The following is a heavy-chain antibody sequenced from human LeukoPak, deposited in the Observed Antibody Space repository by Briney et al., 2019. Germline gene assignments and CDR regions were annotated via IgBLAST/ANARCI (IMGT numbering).Heavy chain of an antibody. Sequence: ASVKVSCKASGYTFTSYDINWVRQATGQGLEWMGWMNPNSGDTGYAQNFQGSVTMTRDTSISTAYMELSSLRSEDTAVYYCARTPRNGYIEGYWGQGTLVTVSS. CDR2: MNPNSGDT. D-gene: IGHD5-24*01. V-gene: IGHV1-8*01. J-gene: IGHJ4*02. CDR3: ARTPRNGYIEGY. CDR1: GYTFTSYD.